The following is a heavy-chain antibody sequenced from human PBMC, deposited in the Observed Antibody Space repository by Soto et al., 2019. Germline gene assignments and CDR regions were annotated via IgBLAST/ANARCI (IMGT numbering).Heavy chain of an antibody. CDR3: ARDTWDGMDV. D-gene: IGHD7-27*01. J-gene: IGHJ6*02. CDR2: VYYSGST. Sequence: SETLSLTCTVSGGSISSGNYYWIWIRQPPGKGLEWIGYVYYSGSTYYNPSLNSRVTMSMDTSKNQFSLELTSVTAADTAVYFCARDTWDGMDVWGQGTTVTVSS. CDR1: GGSISSGNYY. V-gene: IGHV4-30-4*01.